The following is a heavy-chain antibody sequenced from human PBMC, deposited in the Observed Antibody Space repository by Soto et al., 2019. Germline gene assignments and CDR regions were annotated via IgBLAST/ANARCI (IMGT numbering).Heavy chain of an antibody. J-gene: IGHJ5*02. D-gene: IGHD3-3*01. CDR1: GYTFTSYG. Sequence: QVQLVQSGAEVKKPGASVKVSCKASGYTFTSYGISWVRQAPGQGLEWMGWISAYNGNTNYAQKLQGRVTMTTDTSTSTAYMELRSLKSDDTAVYYGARVLVPIFGVVNQDNCFDPWGQGTLVTVSS. CDR2: ISAYNGNT. CDR3: ARVLVPIFGVVNQDNCFDP. V-gene: IGHV1-18*01.